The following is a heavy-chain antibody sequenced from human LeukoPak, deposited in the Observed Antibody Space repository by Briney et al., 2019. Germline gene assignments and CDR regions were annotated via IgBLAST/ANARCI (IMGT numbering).Heavy chain of an antibody. CDR3: ARDRCSGANCYSDY. Sequence: GGSLRLSCAASGFTFSSNYMSWVRQAPGKGLEWVSVIYSGGSTNYADSVKGRFTISRDNSKNTLYLQMNGLRAEDTAVYYCARDRCSGANCYSDYWGQGALVTISS. CDR2: IYSGGST. CDR1: GFTFSSNY. V-gene: IGHV3-66*01. J-gene: IGHJ4*02. D-gene: IGHD2-15*01.